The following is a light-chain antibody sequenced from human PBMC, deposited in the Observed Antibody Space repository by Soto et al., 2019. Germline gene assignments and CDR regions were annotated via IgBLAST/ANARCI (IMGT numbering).Light chain of an antibody. J-gene: IGKJ3*01. Sequence: DIQMTQSPSSLSASVGDAVSLTCRASRSISNYLNWYQQKPGRAPKLLISGASSLQRGVPSRFSGSGSGTTFTLTITRLQPDDFAIYCCQQSYTAPYTFGPGTKVEIK. CDR3: QQSYTAPYT. CDR2: GAS. CDR1: RSISNY. V-gene: IGKV1-39*01.